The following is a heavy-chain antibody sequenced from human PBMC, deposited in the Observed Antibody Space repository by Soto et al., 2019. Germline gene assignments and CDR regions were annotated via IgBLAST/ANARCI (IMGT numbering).Heavy chain of an antibody. D-gene: IGHD4-17*01. J-gene: IGHJ4*02. CDR3: ARSLTTLTTLLDY. CDR2: INPNGGT. Sequence: ASVKVSFKASGCTLTDNYMHWVREAPGQGLEWMGWINPNGGTNYAQKFQGRVTMTRDTPISTAYMELSRLRSDDTAVYYCARSLTTLTTLLDYWGQGTLVTVSS. V-gene: IGHV1-2*02. CDR1: GCTLTDNY.